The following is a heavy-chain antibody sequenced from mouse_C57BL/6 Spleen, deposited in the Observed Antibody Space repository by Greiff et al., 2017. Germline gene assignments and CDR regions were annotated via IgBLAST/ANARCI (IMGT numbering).Heavy chain of an antibody. CDR3: TRGCYYSDYAMGY. Sequence: QVQLKESGAELVRPGASVTLSCKASGYTFTDYEMHWVKQTPVHGLEWIGAIDPETGGTAYNQKFKGKAILTADKSSSTAYMELRSLTSEDSAVYSCTRGCYYSDYAMGYWGQGTSVTVDS. CDR2: IDPETGGT. J-gene: IGHJ4*01. CDR1: GYTFTDYE. V-gene: IGHV1-15*01. D-gene: IGHD2-12*01.